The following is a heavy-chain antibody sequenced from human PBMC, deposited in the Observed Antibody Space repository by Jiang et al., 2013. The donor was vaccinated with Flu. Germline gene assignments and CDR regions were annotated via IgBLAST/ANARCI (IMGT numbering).Heavy chain of an antibody. J-gene: IGHJ4*02. D-gene: IGHD3-3*01. V-gene: IGHV4-39*01. Sequence: GPGLVKPSETLSLTCTVSGGSISSSSYYWGWIRQPPGKGLEYIGTIYYSGSTYYNPSLRSRVIISVDTSKNQFSLKLSSVTAADTALYYCARQRSPAPPILLFGVVTPYYFDYWGQGTLVTVSS. CDR1: GGSISSSSYY. CDR2: IYYSGST. CDR3: ARQRSPAPPILLFGVVTPYYFDY.